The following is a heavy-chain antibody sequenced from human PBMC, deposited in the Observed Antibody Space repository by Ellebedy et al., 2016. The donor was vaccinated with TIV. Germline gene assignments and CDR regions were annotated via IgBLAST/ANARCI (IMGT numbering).Heavy chain of an antibody. V-gene: IGHV1-46*01. CDR2: INPTAGST. D-gene: IGHD1-20*01. Sequence: AASVKVSCKASGYTFTSYYMHWVRQAPRQGLEWMGIINPTAGSTSSAQKFQGRVTMTSDTSTRTVYMELSSLRSEDTAVYYCARELTPCCITGAVDFWGQGTLLTVSS. J-gene: IGHJ4*02. CDR1: GYTFTSYY. CDR3: ARELTPCCITGAVDF.